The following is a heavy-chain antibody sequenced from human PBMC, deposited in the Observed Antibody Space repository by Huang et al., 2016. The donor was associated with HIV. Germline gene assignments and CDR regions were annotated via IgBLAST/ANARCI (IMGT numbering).Heavy chain of an antibody. CDR2: RRYGGMA. J-gene: IGHJ4*02. CDR3: ASGPVIVSISRFYFEQ. D-gene: IGHD3-22*01. CDR1: FASISGNSKY. Sequence: LLLRESGSGLVKTSETMSLSCTVAFASISGNSKYWTWVRLSPGQGLEWIATRRYGGMAKYTPSPKSGVSISVDTSHNGPVSLALASGTAADTAVYFCASGPVIVSISRFYFEQWGPGILVTV. V-gene: IGHV4-39*02.